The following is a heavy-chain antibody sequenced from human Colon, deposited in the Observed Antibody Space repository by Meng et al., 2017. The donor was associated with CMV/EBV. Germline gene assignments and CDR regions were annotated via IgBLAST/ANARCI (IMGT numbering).Heavy chain of an antibody. CDR3: AKEASYDSSGYGFDY. CDR1: GFTFSSYA. Sequence: GESLKISCAASGFTFSSYAMSWVRQAPGKGLEWVSAISGSGGSTYYADSVKGRFTISRDNSKNTPYLQMNSLRAEDTAVYYCAKEASYDSSGYGFDYWGQGTTVTVSS. J-gene: IGHJ4*03. CDR2: ISGSGGST. V-gene: IGHV3-23*01. D-gene: IGHD3-22*01.